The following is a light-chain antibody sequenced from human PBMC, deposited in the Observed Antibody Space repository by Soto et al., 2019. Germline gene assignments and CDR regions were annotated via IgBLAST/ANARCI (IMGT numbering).Light chain of an antibody. Sequence: EIVMTQSPATLSVSPGERATLSCRASQSVSSKLAWYQQKPGQAPSLLIYGASTRATGTPARFSGSGSGTEFTLTISSLQSEDFAVYYCQQYIRWPLTFGGGTKVEIK. CDR2: GAS. CDR3: QQYIRWPLT. V-gene: IGKV3-15*01. CDR1: QSVSSK. J-gene: IGKJ4*01.